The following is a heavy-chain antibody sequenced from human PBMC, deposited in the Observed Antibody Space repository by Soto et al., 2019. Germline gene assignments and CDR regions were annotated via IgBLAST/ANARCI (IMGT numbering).Heavy chain of an antibody. CDR2: INAGNGNT. CDR1: GYTFTSHA. CDR3: ARGPGGPDGPGDY. V-gene: IGHV1-3*01. D-gene: IGHD2-15*01. Sequence: ASVKVSCKASGYTFTSHAMHWVRQAPGQRLEWMGWINAGNGNTKYSQKFQGRVTITRDTSASTAYMELSSLRSEDTAVYYCARGPGGPDGPGDYWGQGTLVTVSS. J-gene: IGHJ4*02.